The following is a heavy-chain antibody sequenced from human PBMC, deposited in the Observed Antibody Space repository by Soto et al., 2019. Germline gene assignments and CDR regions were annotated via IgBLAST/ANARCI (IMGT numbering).Heavy chain of an antibody. D-gene: IGHD5-12*01. CDR3: ARETVATIGRAYYYYGMDV. Sequence: QVQLVQSGAEVKKPGSSVKVSCKASGGTFSSYAISWVRQAPGQGLEWMGGIIPIFVTANYAQKFQGRVTITADESTSTSYVDLSSLRSEDTAVYSCARETVATIGRAYYYYGMDVWGQGTTVTVSS. CDR2: IIPIFVTA. CDR1: GGTFSSYA. V-gene: IGHV1-69*01. J-gene: IGHJ6*02.